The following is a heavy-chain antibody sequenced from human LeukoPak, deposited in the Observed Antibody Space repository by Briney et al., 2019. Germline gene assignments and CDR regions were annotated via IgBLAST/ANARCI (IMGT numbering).Heavy chain of an antibody. V-gene: IGHV3-23*01. CDR1: GFTFSSYA. CDR3: AKDGTDDTSGFYYYYGMDV. CDR2: ISGSGGST. J-gene: IGHJ6*02. D-gene: IGHD3-22*01. Sequence: GGSLRLSCAASGFTFSSYAMSWVRQAPGKGLEWVSAISGSGGSTYYADSVKGRFTISRDNSKNTLYPQMNSLRAEDTAVYYCAKDGTDDTSGFYYYYGMDVWGQGTTVTVSS.